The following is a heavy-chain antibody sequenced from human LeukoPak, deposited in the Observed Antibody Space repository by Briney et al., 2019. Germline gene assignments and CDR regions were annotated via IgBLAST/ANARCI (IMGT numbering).Heavy chain of an antibody. CDR1: GFTFRSYA. D-gene: IGHD3-10*01. CDR2: ISGSGRAT. CDR3: AKDFEDYYGSGSYYFGY. V-gene: IGHV3-23*01. J-gene: IGHJ4*02. Sequence: GGSLRLSCAASGFTFRSYAMSWVRQAPGKGLEWVSGISGSGRATYYADSVKGRFTISRDNSKNTLYLQMNSLRAEDTAVYHCAKDFEDYYGSGSYYFGYWGQGPLVTVSS.